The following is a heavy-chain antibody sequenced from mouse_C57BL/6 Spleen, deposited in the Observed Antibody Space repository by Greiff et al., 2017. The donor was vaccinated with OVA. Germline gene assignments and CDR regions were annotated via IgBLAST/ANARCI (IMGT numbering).Heavy chain of an antibody. CDR3: ARRDLFEVTAMDY. CDR1: GYTFTSYW. Sequence: VQLQQPGAELVMPGASVKLSCKASGYTFTSYWMHWVKQRPGQGLEWIGAIDPSDSYTTYNQKFKGKSTLTVDKSSSTAYMQLSSLTSEDSAVYYCARRDLFEVTAMDYWGQGTSVTVSS. J-gene: IGHJ4*01. D-gene: IGHD2-13*01. CDR2: IDPSDSYT. V-gene: IGHV1-69*01.